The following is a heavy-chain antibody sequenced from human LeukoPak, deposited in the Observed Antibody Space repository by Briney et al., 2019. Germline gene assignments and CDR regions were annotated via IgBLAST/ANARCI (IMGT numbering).Heavy chain of an antibody. J-gene: IGHJ4*02. D-gene: IGHD3-22*01. CDR3: ATVKGYYDSSGYDDFDY. V-gene: IGHV1-24*01. Sequence: ASVKVSCKVSGYTLTELSMHWVRQAPGKGLEWMGGFDPEDGETIYAQKFQGRVTMTEDTSTDTAYMGLSSLRSEDTAVYYCATVKGYYDSSGYDDFDYWGQGTLVTVSS. CDR2: FDPEDGET. CDR1: GYTLTELS.